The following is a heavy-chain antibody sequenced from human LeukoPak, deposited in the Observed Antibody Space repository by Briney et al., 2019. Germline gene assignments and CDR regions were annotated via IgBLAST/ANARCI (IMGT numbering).Heavy chain of an antibody. CDR3: ARRAGAYSHPYDY. Sequence: GGSLRFSCTGSGFTVCSNSMSWVRQAPGKGLEWVSFIYSGTIHYSDSVKGRFTISRDNSKNTVYLQMNSLRAEDTAVYYCARRAGAYSHPYDYWGQGTLVTVSS. D-gene: IGHD4/OR15-4a*01. CDR2: IYSGTI. CDR1: GFTVCSNS. V-gene: IGHV3-53*01. J-gene: IGHJ4*02.